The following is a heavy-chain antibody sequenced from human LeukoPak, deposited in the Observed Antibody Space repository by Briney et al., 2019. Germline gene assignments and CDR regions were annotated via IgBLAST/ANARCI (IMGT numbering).Heavy chain of an antibody. V-gene: IGHV4-59*08. Sequence: SETLSLTCTVSGGSISSYYWSWIRQPPGKGLEWIGYIYYSGSTNYHPSLKSRVTISVETSKNQFSLKRSSVTAADTAVYYCARQSGYDYSYCYYGMDVWSQGTTVTV. CDR3: ARQSGYDYSYCYYGMDV. CDR2: IYYSGST. D-gene: IGHD5-12*01. CDR1: GGSISSYY. J-gene: IGHJ6*02.